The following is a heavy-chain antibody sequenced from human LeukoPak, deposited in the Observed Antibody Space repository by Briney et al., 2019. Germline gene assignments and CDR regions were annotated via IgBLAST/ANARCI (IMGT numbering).Heavy chain of an antibody. CDR2: INHSGST. CDR1: SGSFSGYY. J-gene: IGHJ4*02. CDR3: ARGRYLTTLGGAAAGFLDY. D-gene: IGHD6-13*01. Sequence: SETLSLTCGVYSGSFSGYYWTWLRQSPGKGLEWIGEINHSGSTNYNPSLKSRVTMSVDTSQKQFSLRLTSVRAADTAVYYCARGRYLTTLGGAAAGFLDYWGQGTVVTVSS. V-gene: IGHV4-34*01.